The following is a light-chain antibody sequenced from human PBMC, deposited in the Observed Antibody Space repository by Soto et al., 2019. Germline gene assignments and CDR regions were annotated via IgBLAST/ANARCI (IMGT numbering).Light chain of an antibody. CDR3: AAWDDSLSGPV. J-gene: IGLJ2*01. Sequence: QSVLAQPPSASGSPGQSVTISCTGTSSDVGGYNYVSWYQQHPGKAPKLMIYEVSKRPSGVPDRFSGSKSGTSASLAISGLRSEDEADYYCAAWDDSLSGPVFGGGTKVTVL. CDR1: SSDVGGYNY. CDR2: EVS. V-gene: IGLV2-8*01.